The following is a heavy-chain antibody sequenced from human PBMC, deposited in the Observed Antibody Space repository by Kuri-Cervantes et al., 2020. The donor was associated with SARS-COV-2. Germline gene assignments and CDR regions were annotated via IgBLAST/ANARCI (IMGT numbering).Heavy chain of an antibody. CDR1: GGTFSSCA. Sequence: SVKVSCKASGGTFSSCAISWVRQAPGQGLEWMGGIIPIFGTANYAQKLQGRVTMTTDTSTSTAYMELRSLRSDDTAVYYCARDEGVLRFLEWLPLGDAFDIWGQGTMVTVSS. J-gene: IGHJ3*02. V-gene: IGHV1-69*05. CDR2: IIPIFGTA. D-gene: IGHD3-3*01. CDR3: ARDEGVLRFLEWLPLGDAFDI.